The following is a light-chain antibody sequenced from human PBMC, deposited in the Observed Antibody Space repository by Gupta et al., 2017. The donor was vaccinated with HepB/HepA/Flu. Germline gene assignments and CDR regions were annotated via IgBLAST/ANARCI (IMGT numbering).Light chain of an antibody. CDR1: QSTGYY. CDR2: AAS. J-gene: IGKJ5*01. Sequence: DIQMTQSPSSLSASVGDRITITCRASQSTGYYLNWFQQRPGKAPKILIYAASNLQGGVPSRFSGSGSGTDFTLTIRSLQPEDFATYYCQQTDSTPMTFGQGTRLDIK. V-gene: IGKV1-39*01. CDR3: QQTDSTPMT.